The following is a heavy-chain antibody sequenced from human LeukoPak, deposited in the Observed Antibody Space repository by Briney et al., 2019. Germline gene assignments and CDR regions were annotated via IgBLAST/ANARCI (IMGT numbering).Heavy chain of an antibody. CDR3: ARDPKWLDY. J-gene: IGHJ4*02. V-gene: IGHV3-7*01. Sequence: GGSLRLSCAASGFSISTYWMSWVRQAPGKGLEWVANTNQEGSEKYYVDSVKGRFTISKDNAKNSLYLQMNSLRAEDTAVYYCARDPKWLDYWGQGTLVTVSS. D-gene: IGHD5-12*01. CDR2: TNQEGSEK. CDR1: GFSISTYW.